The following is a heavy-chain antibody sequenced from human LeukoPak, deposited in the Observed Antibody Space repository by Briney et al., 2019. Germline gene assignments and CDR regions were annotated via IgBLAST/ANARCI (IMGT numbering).Heavy chain of an antibody. J-gene: IGHJ4*02. Sequence: SETLSLTCSVSGVSITTYYWSWFRQTAGKGPDWIGRLYASGPTNYNPSLKSRVTMSVDTSKNQLSLNVRSVTVADTAVYFCARHTRMWGYFDSWGRGTLVAVSS. D-gene: IGHD1-26*01. CDR3: ARHTRMWGYFDS. CDR2: LYASGPT. V-gene: IGHV4-4*07. CDR1: GVSITTYY.